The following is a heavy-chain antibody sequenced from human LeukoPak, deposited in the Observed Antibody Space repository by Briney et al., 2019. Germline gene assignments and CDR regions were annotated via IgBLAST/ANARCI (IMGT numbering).Heavy chain of an antibody. CDR3: ARKESGSNYYFDY. Sequence: PSQTLSLTCTVSGGSISSNWGWIRQPPGKGLEWIGNIYYSGSTYYNPSLKSRLTISVETSKNQFSLKLSSVTAADTAVYYCARKESGSNYYFDYWGQGTLVTVSS. V-gene: IGHV4-39*07. D-gene: IGHD2-15*01. J-gene: IGHJ4*02. CDR1: GGSISSN. CDR2: IYYSGST.